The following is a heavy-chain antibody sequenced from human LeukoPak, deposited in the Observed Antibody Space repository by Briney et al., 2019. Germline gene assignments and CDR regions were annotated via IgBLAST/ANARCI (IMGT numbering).Heavy chain of an antibody. Sequence: SETLSLTCAVYGESFNNYYWTWIRQSPGKGPEWIGEINHSGSTNYNPSLKSRVTISVDTSKNQFSLKLSSVTAADTAVYYCARQGRITMVRGVINYWGQGTLVTVSS. CDR1: GESFNNYY. J-gene: IGHJ4*02. D-gene: IGHD3-10*01. CDR2: INHSGST. CDR3: ARQGRITMVRGVINY. V-gene: IGHV4-34*01.